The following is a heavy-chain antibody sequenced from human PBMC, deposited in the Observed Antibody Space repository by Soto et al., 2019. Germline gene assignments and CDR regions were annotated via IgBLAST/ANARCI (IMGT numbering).Heavy chain of an antibody. J-gene: IGHJ4*02. V-gene: IGHV3-30*18. D-gene: IGHD4-17*01. CDR1: GFTFSSYG. CDR2: ISYDGSNK. Sequence: QVQLVESGGGVVQPGRSLRLSCAASGFTFSSYGMHWVRQAPGKGLEWVAVISYDGSNKYYADSVKGRFTISRDNSKNTLYLQMNSLRAEDTAVYYCAKDLSGYGDLTGVDYWGQGTLVTVSS. CDR3: AKDLSGYGDLTGVDY.